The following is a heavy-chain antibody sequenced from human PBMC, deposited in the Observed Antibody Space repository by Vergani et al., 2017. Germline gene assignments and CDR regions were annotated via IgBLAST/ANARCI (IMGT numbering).Heavy chain of an antibody. V-gene: IGHV1-69*01. J-gene: IGHJ6*03. D-gene: IGHD2-2*01. CDR3: ARSPRGHLLHGPDYCYYYMYV. CDR2: IIPIFGTA. CDR1: GGTFSSYA. Sequence: QVQLVQSGAEVKKPGSSVKVSCKASGGTFSSYAISWVRQAPGQGLEWMGGIIPIFGTANYAQKFQGRVTITADESTSTAYMELSSLRTEHTAVYYCARSPRGHLLHGPDYCYYYMYVWGKGTTVTVSS.